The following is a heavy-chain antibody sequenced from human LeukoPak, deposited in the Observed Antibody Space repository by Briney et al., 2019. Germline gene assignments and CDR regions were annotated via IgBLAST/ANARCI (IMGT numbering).Heavy chain of an antibody. CDR2: IYHSGST. CDR3: ARVATVVE. CDR1: GGSISSGGYS. J-gene: IGHJ4*02. D-gene: IGHD4-23*01. V-gene: IGHV4-30-2*01. Sequence: SETLSLTCAVSGGSISSGGYSWSWIRQPPGKGLEWIGYIYHSGSTYYNPSLKSRVTISVDRSKNQFSLKLSSVTAADTAVYYCARVATVVEWGQGTLVTVSS.